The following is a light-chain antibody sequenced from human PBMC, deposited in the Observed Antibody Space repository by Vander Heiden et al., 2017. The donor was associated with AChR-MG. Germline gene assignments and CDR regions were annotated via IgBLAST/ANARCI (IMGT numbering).Light chain of an antibody. CDR3: QSYDSRLSAVV. V-gene: IGLV1-40*01. Sequence: QSVLTQPPSVSGAPGPRVTISCTGSSSNLGVGYGLHWYQQLPGTAPKLLIYYNSNRPSGVPDRFSGSKSGTSASLAITDLQADDEADYYCQSYDSRLSAVVFGGGTKLTVL. CDR2: YNS. J-gene: IGLJ2*01. CDR1: SSNLGVGYG.